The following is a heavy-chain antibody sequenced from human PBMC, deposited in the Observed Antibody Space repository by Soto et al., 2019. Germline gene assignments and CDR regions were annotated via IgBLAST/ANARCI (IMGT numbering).Heavy chain of an antibody. D-gene: IGHD2-2*01. V-gene: IGHV4-34*01. CDR2: INHSGST. CDR1: GGSFSGYY. Sequence: QVQLQQWGAGLLKPSETLSLTCAVYGGSFSGYYWSWIRQPPGKGLEWIGEINHSGSTNYNPSLKSRVTISVDTSKNQFSLKLSSVTAADTAVYYCKGDIVVVPAAMPFYYYGMDVWGQGTTVTVS. J-gene: IGHJ6*02. CDR3: KGDIVVVPAAMPFYYYGMDV.